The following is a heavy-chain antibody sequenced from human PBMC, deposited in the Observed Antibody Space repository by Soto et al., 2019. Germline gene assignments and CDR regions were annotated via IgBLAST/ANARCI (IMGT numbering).Heavy chain of an antibody. D-gene: IGHD6-19*01. CDR1: GGSISSSSYY. J-gene: IGHJ5*02. CDR2: IYYSGST. V-gene: IGHV4-39*01. CDR3: ARHERADNWFDP. Sequence: QLQLQESGPGLVKPSETLSLTCTVSGGSISSSSYYWGWIRQPPGKGLEWIGSIYYSGSTYYNPSLKSRVTISVDTSKNQFSLKLSSVTAADTAVYYCARHERADNWFDPWGQGTLVTVSS.